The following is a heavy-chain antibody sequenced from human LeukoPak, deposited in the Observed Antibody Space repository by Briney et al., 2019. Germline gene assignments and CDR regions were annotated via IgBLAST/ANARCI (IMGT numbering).Heavy chain of an antibody. CDR2: IYYSGST. D-gene: IGHD2-2*01. Sequence: SETLSLTCSVSGGSISSGSYFWGWIRQPPGKGLEWIGSIYYSGSTYYNPSLKSRVTIPVDTSRNQFSLKLSSVTAADTAVYYCGREGGVLPSAWLIWGQGTLVTVSS. CDR3: GREGGVLPSAWLI. J-gene: IGHJ4*02. CDR1: GGSISSGSYF. V-gene: IGHV4-39*07.